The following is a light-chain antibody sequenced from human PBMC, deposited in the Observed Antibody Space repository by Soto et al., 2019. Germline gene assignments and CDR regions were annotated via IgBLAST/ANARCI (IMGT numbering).Light chain of an antibody. J-gene: IGLJ2*01. CDR2: EGS. CDR3: CSYAGSSTFVV. CDR1: SSDVGSYNL. V-gene: IGLV2-23*01. Sequence: QSALTQPASESGCPGQSITISCTGTSSDVGSYNLVSWYQQHPGKAPKLMIYEGSKRPSGVSNRFSGSKSGNTASLTISGLQAEDEADYYCCSYAGSSTFVVFGGGTKLTVL.